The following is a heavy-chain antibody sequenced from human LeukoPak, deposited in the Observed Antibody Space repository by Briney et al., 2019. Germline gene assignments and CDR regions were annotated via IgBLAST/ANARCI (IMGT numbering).Heavy chain of an antibody. V-gene: IGHV3-30*02. Sequence: GGSLRLSCAASGFTFSNYGMHWVRQAPGKGLEWVAFIRYDGSNKYYADSVKGRFTISRDNSKNTLYLQMNSLRAEDTAVYYCAKTTDLTTVRPLDYWGQGTLVTVSS. CDR2: IRYDGSNK. D-gene: IGHD4-17*01. CDR3: AKTTDLTTVRPLDY. J-gene: IGHJ4*02. CDR1: GFTFSNYG.